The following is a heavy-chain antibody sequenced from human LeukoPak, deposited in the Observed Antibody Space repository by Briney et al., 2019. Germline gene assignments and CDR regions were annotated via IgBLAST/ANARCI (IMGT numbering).Heavy chain of an antibody. J-gene: IGHJ4*02. CDR1: GGSISTSTYY. CDR3: ARDLREIAVAGNPDY. V-gene: IGHV4-39*07. CDR2: IYYTGST. D-gene: IGHD6-19*01. Sequence: SETLSLTCTVSGGSISTSTYYWGWIRQPPGKGLEWIGTIYYTGSTYYNPSLKSRVTMSVDTSKNQFSLKVSSVTAADTAVYYCARDLREIAVAGNPDYWGQGTLVTVSS.